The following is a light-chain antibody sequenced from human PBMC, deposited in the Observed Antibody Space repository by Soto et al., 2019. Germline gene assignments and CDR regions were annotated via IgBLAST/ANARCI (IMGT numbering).Light chain of an antibody. CDR2: AVS. CDR1: SSDVGGYNY. CDR3: SSYTRGSTDV. V-gene: IGLV2-14*01. J-gene: IGLJ1*01. Sequence: QSVLTQPASVSGSPGQSITISCTGTSSDVGGYNYVSWYQQHPGRAPKLMIYAVSIRPSGVSNRFSGSKSGNTASLTISGLQAEDEADYYCSSYTRGSTDVFGTGTKLTVL.